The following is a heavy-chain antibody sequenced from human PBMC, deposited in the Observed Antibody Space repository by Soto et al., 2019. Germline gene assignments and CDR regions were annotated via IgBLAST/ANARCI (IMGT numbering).Heavy chain of an antibody. J-gene: IGHJ4*02. D-gene: IGHD1-26*01. V-gene: IGHV3-74*01. CDR2: ISPDGSTT. CDR3: TRVISGSSGLFDY. Sequence: GESLKISCVASGFTISNYWMHWVRQAPGKGLIWVSRISPDGSTTNYADSVKGRFTISRDNAKNTLYLQMDSLRAEDTALYYCTRVISGSSGLFDYWGQGTLVTVSS. CDR1: GFTISNYW.